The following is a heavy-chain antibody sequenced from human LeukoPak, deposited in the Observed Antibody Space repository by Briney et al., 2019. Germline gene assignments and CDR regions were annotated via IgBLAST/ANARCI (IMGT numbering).Heavy chain of an antibody. CDR3: ARAHRVTFFDY. CDR1: GGSISSYY. D-gene: IGHD3-10*01. Sequence: PSETLSLTCTVSGGSISSYYWSWIRQPPGKGLEWIGYIYYSGSTNYNPSLKSRVTISVDTSKNQFSLKLSSATAADTAVYYCARAHRVTFFDYWGQGTLVTVSS. V-gene: IGHV4-59*01. J-gene: IGHJ4*02. CDR2: IYYSGST.